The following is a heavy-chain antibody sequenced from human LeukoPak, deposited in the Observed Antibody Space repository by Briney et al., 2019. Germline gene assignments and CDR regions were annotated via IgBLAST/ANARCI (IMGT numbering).Heavy chain of an antibody. Sequence: ASVKVSCKASGYTFTSYGIRWVRQAPGQGREWMGWISAYNGNTNYAQKLQGRVTMTTDTSTSTAYMELRSLRSDDTAVYYCARDLAAHSYGTPFDYWGQGTLVTVSS. CDR1: GYTFTSYG. J-gene: IGHJ4*02. CDR3: ARDLAAHSYGTPFDY. CDR2: ISAYNGNT. D-gene: IGHD5-18*01. V-gene: IGHV1-18*01.